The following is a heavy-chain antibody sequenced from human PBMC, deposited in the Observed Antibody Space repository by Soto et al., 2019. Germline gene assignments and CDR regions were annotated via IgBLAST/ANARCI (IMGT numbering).Heavy chain of an antibody. J-gene: IGHJ6*02. CDR2: IYYSGTT. CDR3: ARTGIEIYYYGVDV. Sequence: SDTLSLTCTFSGFSIINYYLICIGQPRGKGLEWIGYIYYSGTTNYNPSLKSRVTISVDTSKNQFSLKLSSVTAAGTAVYYCARTGIEIYYYGVDVWGLGTTVTVS. CDR1: GFSIINYY. D-gene: IGHD6-13*01. V-gene: IGHV4-59*01.